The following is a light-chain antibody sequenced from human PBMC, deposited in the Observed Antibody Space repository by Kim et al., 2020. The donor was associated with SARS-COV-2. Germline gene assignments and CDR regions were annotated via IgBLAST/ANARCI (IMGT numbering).Light chain of an antibody. CDR1: SGSIASNY. CDR2: EDN. CDR3: QSYDTSNQGVV. V-gene: IGLV6-57*03. Sequence: TLSCTRSSGSIASNYVHWYQQRPGSAPTTVIYEDNQRLSGVPDRFSGSIDSSSNSASLTISGLTTEDEADYYCQSYDTSNQGVVFGGGTQLTVL. J-gene: IGLJ2*01.